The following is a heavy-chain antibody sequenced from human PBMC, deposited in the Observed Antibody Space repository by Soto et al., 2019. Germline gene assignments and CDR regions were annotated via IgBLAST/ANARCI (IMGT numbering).Heavy chain of an antibody. D-gene: IGHD4-17*01. J-gene: IGHJ6*02. CDR3: ATQTTVVRSYYYYGMDV. CDR1: GGTFSSYA. V-gene: IGHV1-69*13. Sequence: SVKVSCKASGGTFSSYAISWVRQAPGQGLEWMGGIIPIFGTANYAQKFQGRVTITADESTSTAYMELSSLRSEDTAVYYCATQTTVVRSYYYYGMDVWRQGTTVTVSS. CDR2: IIPIFGTA.